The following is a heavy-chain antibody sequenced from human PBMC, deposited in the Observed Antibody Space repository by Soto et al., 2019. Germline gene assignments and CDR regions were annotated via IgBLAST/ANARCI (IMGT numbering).Heavy chain of an antibody. CDR1: GASISDYY. V-gene: IGHV4-4*08. CDR2: IYTSGNT. Sequence: SETLSLTCNVSGASISDYYWSWIRQPPGKGLEWIGYIYTSGNTNYNPSLKRRVTISVDTSKNQFSLKLSSVTAADTAVYYCASTAMVIGAPYYWGQGTLVTVSS. D-gene: IGHD5-18*01. J-gene: IGHJ4*02. CDR3: ASTAMVIGAPYY.